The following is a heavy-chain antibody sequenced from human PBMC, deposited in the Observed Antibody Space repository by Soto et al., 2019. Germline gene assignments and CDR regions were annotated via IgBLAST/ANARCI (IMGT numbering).Heavy chain of an antibody. CDR1: GGTFSSYA. CDR3: ERDESELELHGMNYYGMDV. J-gene: IGHJ6*02. CDR2: IIPIFGTA. V-gene: IGHV1-69*13. D-gene: IGHD1-7*01. Sequence: GASVKVSCKASGGTFSSYAISWVRQAPGQGLEWMGGIIPIFGTANYAQKFQGRVTITADESTSTAYMELSSLRSEDTAVYYCERDESELELHGMNYYGMDVWGQGTTVTVS.